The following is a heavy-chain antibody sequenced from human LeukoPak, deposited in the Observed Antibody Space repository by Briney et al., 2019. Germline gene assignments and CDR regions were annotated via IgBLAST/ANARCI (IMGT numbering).Heavy chain of an antibody. CDR3: ARSPVVIAAAGPRNWFDP. Sequence: GASVKVSCKVSGYSLTEVSIHWVRQAPGQGLEWMGWINPNSGGTNYAQKFQGRVTMTRDTSISTAYMELSRLRSDDTAVYYCARSPVVIAAAGPRNWFDPWGQGTLVTVSS. J-gene: IGHJ5*02. V-gene: IGHV1-2*02. CDR2: INPNSGGT. D-gene: IGHD6-13*01. CDR1: GYSLTEVS.